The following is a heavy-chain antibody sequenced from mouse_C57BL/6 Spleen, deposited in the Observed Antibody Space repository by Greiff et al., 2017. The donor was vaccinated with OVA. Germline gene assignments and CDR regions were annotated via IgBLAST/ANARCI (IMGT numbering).Heavy chain of an antibody. CDR3: ARDYDYERDYAMDY. D-gene: IGHD2-4*01. CDR2: ISDGGSYT. CDR1: GFTFSSYA. V-gene: IGHV5-4*01. Sequence: DVKLVESGGGLVKPGGSLKLSCAASGFTFSSYAMSWVRQTPEKRLEWVATISDGGSYTYYPDNVKGRFTISRDNAKNNLYLQMSHLKSEDTAMYYCARDYDYERDYAMDYWGQGTSVTVSS. J-gene: IGHJ4*01.